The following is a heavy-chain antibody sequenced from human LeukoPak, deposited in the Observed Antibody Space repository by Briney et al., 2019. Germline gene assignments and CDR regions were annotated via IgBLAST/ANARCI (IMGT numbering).Heavy chain of an antibody. V-gene: IGHV1-24*01. Sequence: ASVKVSCKVSGYTLTELSMHWVRQAPGKGLEWMGGFDLEDGETIYAQKFQGRVTMTEDTSTDTAYMELSSLRSEDTAVYYCATDLRLRSSYYYYYGMDVWGKGTTVTVSS. CDR1: GYTLTELS. D-gene: IGHD4-17*01. CDR3: ATDLRLRSSYYYYYGMDV. J-gene: IGHJ6*04. CDR2: FDLEDGET.